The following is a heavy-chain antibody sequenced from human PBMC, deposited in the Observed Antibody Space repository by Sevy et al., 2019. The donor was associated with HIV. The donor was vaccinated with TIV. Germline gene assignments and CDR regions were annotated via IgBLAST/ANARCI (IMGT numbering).Heavy chain of an antibody. Sequence: ASVQGSCKASGYTFTSYAMHWVRQAPGQRLEWMEWINAGNGNKKYSQKFQGRVTITRDTSASTAYMKRSSLRSEETAVYYCARDHKTGSIAAPFDPWGQGTLVTVSS. CDR1: GYTFTSYA. V-gene: IGHV1-3*01. CDR3: ARDHKTGSIAAPFDP. CDR2: INAGNGNK. J-gene: IGHJ5*02. D-gene: IGHD6-6*01.